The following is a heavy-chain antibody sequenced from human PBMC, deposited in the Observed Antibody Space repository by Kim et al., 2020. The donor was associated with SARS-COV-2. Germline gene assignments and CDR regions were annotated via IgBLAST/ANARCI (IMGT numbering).Heavy chain of an antibody. CDR2: ISYDGSNK. V-gene: IGHV3-30*18. D-gene: IGHD3-22*01. Sequence: GGSLRLSCAASGFTFSSYGMHWVRQAPGKGLEWVAVISYDGSNKYYADSVKGRFTISRDNSKNTLYLQMNSLRAEDTAVYYCAKEPSRPHYYDSSGYVATGDYWGQGTLVTVSS. CDR3: AKEPSRPHYYDSSGYVATGDY. J-gene: IGHJ4*02. CDR1: GFTFSSYG.